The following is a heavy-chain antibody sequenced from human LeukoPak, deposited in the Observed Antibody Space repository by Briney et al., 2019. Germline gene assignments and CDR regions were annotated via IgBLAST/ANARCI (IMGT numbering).Heavy chain of an antibody. Sequence: SETLSLTCTVSGGSISSYYWSWIRQPAGKGLEWVGRIYTSGSTNYNPSLKSRVTMSVDTSKNQFSLKLSSVAAADTAVYYCARDSGSYGEFDYWGQGTLVTVSS. J-gene: IGHJ4*02. CDR3: ARDSGSYGEFDY. V-gene: IGHV4-4*07. CDR1: GGSISSYY. D-gene: IGHD1-26*01. CDR2: IYTSGST.